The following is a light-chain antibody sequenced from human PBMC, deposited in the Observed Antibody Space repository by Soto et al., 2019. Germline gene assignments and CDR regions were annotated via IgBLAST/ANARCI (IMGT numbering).Light chain of an antibody. CDR2: LGS. CDR3: MQALQTPLT. CDR1: QSLLHSNGYNY. V-gene: IGKV2-28*01. Sequence: DIVMTQSPLSLSVTPGEPASISCRSSQSLLHSNGYNYLDWYLQKPGQSPQLLICLGSTRASGVPARFSGSGSATDFTLKISRVEAEDVGTYYCMQALQTPLTFGGGTKVEI. J-gene: IGKJ4*01.